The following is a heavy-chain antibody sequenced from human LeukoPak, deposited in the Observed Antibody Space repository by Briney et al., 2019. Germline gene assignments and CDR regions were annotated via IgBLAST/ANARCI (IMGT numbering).Heavy chain of an antibody. V-gene: IGHV4-39*07. Sequence: PSETLSLTCTVSGVSISSSYSYWGWIRQPPGMGLEWIGSIYYTGNTYYNASLKSQVSISIDTSKNQFSLKLSSVTAADTAVYYCARVYLSVRGVITFDYWGQGTLVTVSS. D-gene: IGHD3-10*01. CDR1: GVSISSSYSY. CDR3: ARVYLSVRGVITFDY. CDR2: IYYTGNT. J-gene: IGHJ4*02.